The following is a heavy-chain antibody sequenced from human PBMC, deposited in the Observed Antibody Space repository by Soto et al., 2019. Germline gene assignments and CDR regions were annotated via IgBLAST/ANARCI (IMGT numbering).Heavy chain of an antibody. Sequence: GGSLRLSCAASGFTVSSNYMSWVRQAPGKGLEWVSVIYSGGSTYYADSVKGRFTISRDNSKNTLYLQMNSLRAEDTAVYYCASGNYDILTGYRQSGMDVWGQGTTVTVSS. J-gene: IGHJ6*02. D-gene: IGHD3-9*01. CDR1: GFTVSSNY. CDR3: ASGNYDILTGYRQSGMDV. V-gene: IGHV3-53*01. CDR2: IYSGGST.